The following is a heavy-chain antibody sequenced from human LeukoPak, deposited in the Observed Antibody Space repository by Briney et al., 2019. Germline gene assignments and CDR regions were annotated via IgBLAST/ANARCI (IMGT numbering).Heavy chain of an antibody. D-gene: IGHD2-15*01. Sequence: GRSLRLSCAASGFTFSSYAMHWVRQAPGKELEWVAVISYDGSNKYYADSVKGRFTISRDNSKNTLYLQMNSLRAEDTAVYYCARTVCSGGSCPGVFYYYGMDVWGKGTTVTVSS. V-gene: IGHV3-30*04. CDR2: ISYDGSNK. CDR1: GFTFSSYA. CDR3: ARTVCSGGSCPGVFYYYGMDV. J-gene: IGHJ6*04.